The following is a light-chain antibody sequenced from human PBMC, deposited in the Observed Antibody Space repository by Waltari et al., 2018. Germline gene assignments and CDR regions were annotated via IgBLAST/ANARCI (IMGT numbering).Light chain of an antibody. J-gene: IGLJ2*01. CDR2: ENN. Sequence: QSVLTQPPSVSGAPGQRVTISCTGSSSNIGAGYDVPWYQQLPGTAPKPLIYENNNRPSAVPDRFSGSKSGTSATLASTGLHAEDEADYYCQSYDSSLSVVVFGGGTKLTVL. V-gene: IGLV1-40*01. CDR1: SSNIGAGYD. CDR3: QSYDSSLSVVV.